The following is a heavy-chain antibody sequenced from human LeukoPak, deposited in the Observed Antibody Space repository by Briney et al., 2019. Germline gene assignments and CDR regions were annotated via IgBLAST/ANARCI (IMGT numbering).Heavy chain of an antibody. J-gene: IGHJ4*02. D-gene: IGHD1-1*01. CDR3: ARDPGSVFDY. CDR2: IYSGGST. Sequence: GALRLSCAASGFTVSSNYMSWVRQAPGKGLEWVSVIYSGGSTYYADSVKGRFTISRDTSKNALYLQMNRLRAEDTAVYYCARDPGSVFDYWGQGTLVTVSS. CDR1: GFTVSSNY. V-gene: IGHV3-53*01.